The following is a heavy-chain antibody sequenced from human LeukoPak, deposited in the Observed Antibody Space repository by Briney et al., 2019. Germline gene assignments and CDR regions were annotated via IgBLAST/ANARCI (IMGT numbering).Heavy chain of an antibody. CDR3: AKDSPVATV. D-gene: IGHD6-13*01. J-gene: IGHJ1*01. V-gene: IGHV3-23*01. CDR2: ISGSAGGT. Sequence: GGSLRLSCAASGFTFSSYGMSWVRQSPGKGLEWVSAISGSAGGTYCADSVKRRFTISRDNSKNTLYLQMNSLRAEDTAVYYCAKDSPVATVWGQGTLVTVSS. CDR1: GFTFSSYG.